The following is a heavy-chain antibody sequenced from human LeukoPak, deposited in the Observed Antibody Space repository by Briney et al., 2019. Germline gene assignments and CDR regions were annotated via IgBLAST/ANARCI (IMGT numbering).Heavy chain of an antibody. J-gene: IGHJ4*02. D-gene: IGHD2-15*01. V-gene: IGHV3-30*04. CDR1: GFTFSSYA. CDR2: ISYDGSNK. Sequence: PGGSLRLSCAASGFTFSSYAMHWVRQAPGKGLEWVAVISYDGSNKYYADSVKGRFTISRDNSKNTLYLQMNSLRAEDTAVYYCARGRSSSACSGGSCYGFDYWGQGTLVTVSS. CDR3: ARGRSSSACSGGSCYGFDY.